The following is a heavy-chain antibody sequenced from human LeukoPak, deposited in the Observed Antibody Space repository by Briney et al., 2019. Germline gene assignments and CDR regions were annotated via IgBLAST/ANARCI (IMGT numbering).Heavy chain of an antibody. V-gene: IGHV3-21*01. CDR2: ISSSSSYI. CDR1: GFTVSSNY. CDR3: ARNHNRSGWFPNGY. D-gene: IGHD6-19*01. Sequence: GGSLRLSCAASGFTVSSNYMSWVRQAPGKGLEWVSSISSSSSYIYYADSVKGRFTISRDNAKNSLYLQMNSLRAEDTAVYYCARNHNRSGWFPNGYWGQGTLVTVSS. J-gene: IGHJ4*02.